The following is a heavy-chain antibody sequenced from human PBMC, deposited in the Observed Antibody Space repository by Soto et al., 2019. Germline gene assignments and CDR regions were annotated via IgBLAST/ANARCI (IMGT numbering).Heavy chain of an antibody. Sequence: ASVKVSCKASGYTFTYYPIHWVRQAPGQRLEWMGWINIGNGNTASSQKFQDRVTITRETSASTAYMELTSLRSEDTAVYYCAREPLCGGRCYDNYFDPWGQGTLVTVSS. CDR3: AREPLCGGRCYDNYFDP. D-gene: IGHD2-15*01. J-gene: IGHJ5*02. V-gene: IGHV1-3*04. CDR1: GYTFTYYP. CDR2: INIGNGNT.